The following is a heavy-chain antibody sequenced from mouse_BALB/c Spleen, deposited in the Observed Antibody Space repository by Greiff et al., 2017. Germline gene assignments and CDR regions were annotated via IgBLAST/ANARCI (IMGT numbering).Heavy chain of an antibody. CDR2: ILPGSGST. J-gene: IGHJ4*01. D-gene: IGHD2-2*01. V-gene: IGHV1-9*01. CDR3: ARYGYDGYYAMDY. Sequence: QVHVKQSGAELMKPGASVKISCKATGYTFSSYWIEWVKQRPGHGLEWIGEILPGSGSTNYNEKFKGKATFTADTSSNTAYMQLSSLTSEDSAVYYCARYGYDGYYAMDYWGQGTSVTVSS. CDR1: GYTFSSYW.